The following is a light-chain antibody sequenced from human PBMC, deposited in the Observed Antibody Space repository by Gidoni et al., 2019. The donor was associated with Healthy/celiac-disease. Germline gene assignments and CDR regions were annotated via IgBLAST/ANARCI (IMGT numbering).Light chain of an antibody. V-gene: IGKV1-5*01. Sequence: DIQMTQSPSTLSASVGDRVTITCRASQSISSWLAWYQQKPGKAPKPLIYDASSLESGVPSRFSGSGSGTEFTLTISSLQPDDFATYYCQQYNRWTFXQXTKVEIK. CDR3: QQYNRWT. J-gene: IGKJ1*01. CDR2: DAS. CDR1: QSISSW.